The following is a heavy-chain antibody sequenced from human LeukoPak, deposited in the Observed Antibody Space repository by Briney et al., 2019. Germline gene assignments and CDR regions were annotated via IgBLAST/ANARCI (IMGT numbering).Heavy chain of an antibody. CDR2: IYPGDSDT. CDR1: GYSFTSYW. Sequence: GESLKISCKGSGYSFTSYWIGWVRQMPGKGLEWMGIIYPGDSDTRYSPSFQGQVTISANKSISTAYLQWSSLKASDTAMYYCARTGCSGGSCYGSWFDPWGQGTLVTVSS. J-gene: IGHJ5*02. D-gene: IGHD2-15*01. V-gene: IGHV5-51*01. CDR3: ARTGCSGGSCYGSWFDP.